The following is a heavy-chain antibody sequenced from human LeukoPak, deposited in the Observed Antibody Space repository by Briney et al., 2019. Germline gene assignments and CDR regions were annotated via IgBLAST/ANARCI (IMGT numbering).Heavy chain of an antibody. V-gene: IGHV4-39*07. CDR2: IYYSGST. J-gene: IGHJ4*02. Sequence: PSETLSLTCTVSGGSISSSSYTWGWIRQPPGKGLEWMGSIYYSGSTYYNPSLKSRVTISVDTSKNQFSLKLSSVTAADTAVYYCASHKTTVTPFDYWGQGTLVTVSS. D-gene: IGHD4-17*01. CDR1: GGSISSSSYT. CDR3: ASHKTTVTPFDY.